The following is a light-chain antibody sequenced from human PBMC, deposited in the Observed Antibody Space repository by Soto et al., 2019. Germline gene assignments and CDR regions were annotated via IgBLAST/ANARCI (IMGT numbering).Light chain of an antibody. V-gene: IGKV1-5*03. CDR2: KTS. CDR1: QSISNW. Sequence: DIQMAQSPSTLSASVGDRVTITCRASQSISNWLAWYQQKPGKAPKLLIYKTSNLESGVPSRFSGSGSGTEFSLTISILQPDDFATYDCQQYQSFSLTFGGGTRVEVK. J-gene: IGKJ4*01. CDR3: QQYQSFSLT.